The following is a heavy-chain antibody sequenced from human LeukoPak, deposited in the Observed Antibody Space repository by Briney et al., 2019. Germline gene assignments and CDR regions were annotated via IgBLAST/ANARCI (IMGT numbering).Heavy chain of an antibody. Sequence: ASVKVSCKASGYTFTSYGISWVRQAPGQGLEWMGWISAYNGNTNYAQKLQGRVTMTTDTSTSTAYMELRSLRSDDTAVYYCARGELELRSYYYYYYMDVWGKGTTVTVSS. D-gene: IGHD1-7*01. CDR3: ARGELELRSYYYYYYMDV. CDR2: ISAYNGNT. CDR1: GYTFTSYG. J-gene: IGHJ6*03. V-gene: IGHV1-18*01.